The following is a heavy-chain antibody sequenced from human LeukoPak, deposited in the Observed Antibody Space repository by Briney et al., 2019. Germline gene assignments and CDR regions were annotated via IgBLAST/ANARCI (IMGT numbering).Heavy chain of an antibody. Sequence: SETLSLTRAVYGESFSSYYWSWIRQPPGKGLEWIGEINHSGNTNYNPSLKSRVTISVDTSKNQFSLKLSSVTAADTAVYYCARVDGDGYNIPDYWGQGTLVTVSS. CDR3: ARVDGDGYNIPDY. D-gene: IGHD5-24*01. V-gene: IGHV4-34*01. J-gene: IGHJ4*02. CDR2: INHSGNT. CDR1: GESFSSYY.